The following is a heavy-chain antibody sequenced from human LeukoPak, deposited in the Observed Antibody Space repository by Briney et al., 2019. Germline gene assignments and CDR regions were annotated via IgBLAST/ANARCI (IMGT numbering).Heavy chain of an antibody. D-gene: IGHD7-27*01. Sequence: SVKVSCKASGCTCSSYAFSWVRQAPGQGLEWMGGITHNFGTANYAQKFQGRVTITADGSTSTAYMDLSSLRSEDTAVYYCARAIHRTGDYYIFDYLVQGTLVTVCS. J-gene: IGHJ4*02. V-gene: IGHV1-69*13. CDR1: GCTCSSYA. CDR3: ARAIHRTGDYYIFDY. CDR2: ITHNFGTA.